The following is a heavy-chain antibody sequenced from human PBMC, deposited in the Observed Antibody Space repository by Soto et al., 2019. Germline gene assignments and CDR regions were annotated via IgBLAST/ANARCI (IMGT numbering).Heavy chain of an antibody. V-gene: IGHV3-23*01. CDR1: GFTFGSYA. Sequence: EVQVLESGGGLVQPGGSLRLSCAASGFTFGSYAMNWVRRAPGKGLEWVSGISGSAGSTYYADSVKGRFTISRDNSKNTLFLQMNGLRAEDTAVYFCAKQTTMVVVTTGDAFDIWGRGTMVTVSS. J-gene: IGHJ3*02. CDR2: ISGSAGST. D-gene: IGHD2-21*02. CDR3: AKQTTMVVVTTGDAFDI.